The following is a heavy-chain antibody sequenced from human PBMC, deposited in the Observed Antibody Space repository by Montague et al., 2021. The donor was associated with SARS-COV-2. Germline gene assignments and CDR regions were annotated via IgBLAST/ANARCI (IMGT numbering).Heavy chain of an antibody. CDR1: GGSISGYY. V-gene: IGHV4-59*01. CDR2: IYYSGST. CDR3: ARLLRSCSNGVCRTYYYYAMDV. J-gene: IGHJ6*02. Sequence: SETLSLTCTVSGGSISGYYWSWIRQSPGKGLEWIGYIYYSGSTXXXPXXXXRVTVSVDRSKNQFPLKLSSVTPADTAVYYCARLLRSCSNGVCRTYYYYAMDVWGQGTTVTVSS. D-gene: IGHD2-8*01.